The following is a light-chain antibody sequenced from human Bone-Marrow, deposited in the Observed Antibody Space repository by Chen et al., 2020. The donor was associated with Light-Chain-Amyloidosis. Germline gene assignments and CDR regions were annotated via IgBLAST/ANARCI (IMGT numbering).Light chain of an antibody. CDR3: QQYYSTPPT. J-gene: IGKJ1*01. CDR2: WAP. CDR1: QSLLYSSNNKNY. Sequence: DLVRPQSPDSLAVFLGERAPITCNSSQSLLYSSNNKNYLAWYQQKPGQSPKLLYYWAPTRESGVPDRFSGSGSGTDFTLTIGSLQAEDVAVYYCQQYYSTPPTFGQGAKVEIK. V-gene: IGKV4-1*01.